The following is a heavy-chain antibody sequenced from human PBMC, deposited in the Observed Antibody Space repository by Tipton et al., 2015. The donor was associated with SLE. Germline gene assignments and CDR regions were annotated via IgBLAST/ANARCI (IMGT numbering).Heavy chain of an antibody. CDR3: ARVRIISAGTHFDY. J-gene: IGHJ4*02. CDR2: IYSTGTT. D-gene: IGHD6-13*01. CDR1: GGSIGSYY. Sequence: LRLPCTVSGGSIGSYYWSWIRQPPGKELEWIGYIYSTGTTNYSPSLKSRVTISVDTSKNQVSLKLSSVTAADTAVYYCARVRIISAGTHFDYWGQGTLVTVSS. V-gene: IGHV4-59*01.